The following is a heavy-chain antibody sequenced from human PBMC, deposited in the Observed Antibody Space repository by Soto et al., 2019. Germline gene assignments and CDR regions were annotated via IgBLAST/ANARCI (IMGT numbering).Heavy chain of an antibody. J-gene: IGHJ4*02. CDR2: IYYSGST. D-gene: IGHD6-19*01. CDR1: GGSVSSGSYY. Sequence: PSEILSLTCTVSGGSVSSGSYYWSWIRQPPGKGLEWIGYIYYSGSTNYNPSLKSRVTISVDTSKNQFSLKLSSVTAADTAVYYCARGWLTWGQGTLVTVSS. V-gene: IGHV4-61*01. CDR3: ARGWLT.